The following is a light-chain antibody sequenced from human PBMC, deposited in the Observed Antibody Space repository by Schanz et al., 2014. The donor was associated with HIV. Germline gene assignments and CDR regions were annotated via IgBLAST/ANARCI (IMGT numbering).Light chain of an antibody. Sequence: QSVLTQPASVSGSPGQSITISCTGNSRDVDSNNYVSWYQQCPGKAPKLMIYDVSNRPSGVSNRFSGSKSGNTASLTISGLQAEDEADYYCSSYSRVGTPHYVFGTGTKLTVL. CDR1: SRDVDSNNY. V-gene: IGLV2-14*01. CDR2: DVS. J-gene: IGLJ1*01. CDR3: SSYSRVGTPHYV.